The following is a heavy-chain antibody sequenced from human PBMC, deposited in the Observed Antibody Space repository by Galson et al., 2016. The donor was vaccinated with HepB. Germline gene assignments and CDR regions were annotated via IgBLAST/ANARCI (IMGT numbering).Heavy chain of an antibody. CDR3: AGGKLRAVAGGEARHI. CDR1: AASITDYY. J-gene: IGHJ3*02. V-gene: IGHV4-59*08. D-gene: IGHD6-19*01. CDR2: MYHTGST. Sequence: SETLSLTCSVSAASITDYYWSWLRQTPEKGLEWIGYMYHTGSTTYNPSLKSRVTISVDSSQKQFSLRLNSVTDTDTAVYYCAGGKLRAVAGGEARHIWGQGTRVTVSS.